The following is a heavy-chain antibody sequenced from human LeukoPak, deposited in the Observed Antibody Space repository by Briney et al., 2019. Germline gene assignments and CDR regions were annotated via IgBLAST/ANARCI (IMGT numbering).Heavy chain of an antibody. CDR1: GGSISSYY. CDR3: ARDSLHYFDTSGYGLDV. Sequence: SETLSLTCTVSGGSISSYYWSWVRQPAGKGLEWIGRIYTSGSTNYNPSLKSRVTISVDTSKNQFSLKLSSVTAADTAVYYCARDSLHYFDTSGYGLDVWGQGTMVTVSS. CDR2: IYTSGST. D-gene: IGHD3-22*01. V-gene: IGHV4-4*07. J-gene: IGHJ3*01.